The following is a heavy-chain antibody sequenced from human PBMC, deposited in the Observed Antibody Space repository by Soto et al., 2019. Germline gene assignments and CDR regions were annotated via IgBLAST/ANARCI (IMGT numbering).Heavy chain of an antibody. CDR2: ISYDGSNK. J-gene: IGHJ6*02. Sequence: PGGSLRLSCAASGFTFSSYGMHWVRQAPGKGLEWVAVISYDGSNKYYADSVKGRFTISRDNSKNTLYLQMNSLRAEDTAVYYCAKRGPAAYYYGMDVWGQGTLVTVSS. CDR3: AKRGPAAYYYGMDV. V-gene: IGHV3-30*18. D-gene: IGHD2-2*01. CDR1: GFTFSSYG.